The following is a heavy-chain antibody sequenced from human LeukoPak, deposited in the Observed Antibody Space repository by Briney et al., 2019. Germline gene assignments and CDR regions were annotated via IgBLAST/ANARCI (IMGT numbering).Heavy chain of an antibody. J-gene: IGHJ3*02. CDR3: ARHRGYSSSWARAFDI. CDR1: GGSISSGDYY. D-gene: IGHD6-13*01. V-gene: IGHV4-30-4*01. CDR2: IYYSGST. Sequence: SETLSLTCTVSGGSISSGDYYWSWIRQPPGKGLEWIGYIYYSGSTYYNPSLKSRVTISVDTSKNQFSLKLSSVTAADTAVYYCARHRGYSSSWARAFDIWGQGTMVTVSS.